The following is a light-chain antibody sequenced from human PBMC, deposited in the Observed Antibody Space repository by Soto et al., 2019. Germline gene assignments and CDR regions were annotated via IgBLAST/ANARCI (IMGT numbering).Light chain of an antibody. V-gene: IGKV3-15*01. Sequence: EVVMTQSPGTLSVPPGERATLSCRASQSVSSNLAWYQQKPGQAPRLLFHGASTRAIGISARFSGSGSGTEFTLTISSLQSEDFAVYYCQQYNIWPRTFGQGTKVEIK. CDR3: QQYNIWPRT. J-gene: IGKJ1*01. CDR2: GAS. CDR1: QSVSSN.